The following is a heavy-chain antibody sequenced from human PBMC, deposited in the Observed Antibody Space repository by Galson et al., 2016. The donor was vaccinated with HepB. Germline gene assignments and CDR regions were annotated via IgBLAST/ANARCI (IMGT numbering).Heavy chain of an antibody. J-gene: IGHJ4*02. V-gene: IGHV3-48*01. CDR1: GFNFSTNS. CDR2: IGGTTTTI. CDR3: AKDHPDYGDYFDY. Sequence: SLRLSCAASGFNFSTNSMNWVRQAPGKGLEWVSYIGGTTTTISSADSVKGRFTISRDNSKNTLYLQMSSLRAEDTAVYYCAKDHPDYGDYFDYWGQGTLVTVSS. D-gene: IGHD4-17*01.